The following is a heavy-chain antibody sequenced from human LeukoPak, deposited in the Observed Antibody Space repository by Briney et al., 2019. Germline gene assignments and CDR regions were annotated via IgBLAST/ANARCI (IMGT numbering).Heavy chain of an antibody. V-gene: IGHV1-69-2*01. CDR2: VDPADGET. CDR3: ATSRLIVVVPAAPLDY. J-gene: IGHJ4*02. CDR1: GYTFTDYY. D-gene: IGHD2-2*01. Sequence: ASVQISCKVSGYTFTDYYMHWVQQAPGKGLEWMGLVDPADGETIYAEKFQGRVTITADTSTDTAYMELSSLRSEDTAVYYCATSRLIVVVPAAPLDYWGQGTLVTVSS.